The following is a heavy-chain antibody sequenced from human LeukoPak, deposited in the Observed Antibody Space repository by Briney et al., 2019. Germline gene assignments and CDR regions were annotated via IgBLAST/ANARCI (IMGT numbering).Heavy chain of an antibody. D-gene: IGHD6-13*01. J-gene: IGHJ3*02. V-gene: IGHV4-4*07. CDR2: IYTSGST. CDR1: GGSISSYY. CDR3: ARGLPDSTSCWYLNDAFDI. Sequence: SETLSLTCTVSGGSISSYYWSWIRQPAGKGLEWIGRIYTSGSTNYNPSLKSRVTMSVDTSKNQFSLKLSSVTAADTAVYYCARGLPDSTSCWYLNDAFDIWGQGTMVTVSS.